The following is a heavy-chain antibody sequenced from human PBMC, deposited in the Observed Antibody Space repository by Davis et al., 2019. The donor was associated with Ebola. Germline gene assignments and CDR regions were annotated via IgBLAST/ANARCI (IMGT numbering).Heavy chain of an antibody. Sequence: SVKVSCKASGGTFSSYAISWVRQAPGQGLEWMGGIIPIFGTANYAQKFQGRVTITADESTSTAYMELSSLRSEDTAVYYCARLPVITGAFDIWGQGTMVTVSS. CDR3: ARLPVITGAFDI. D-gene: IGHD3-10*01. J-gene: IGHJ3*02. CDR2: IIPIFGTA. CDR1: GGTFSSYA. V-gene: IGHV1-69*13.